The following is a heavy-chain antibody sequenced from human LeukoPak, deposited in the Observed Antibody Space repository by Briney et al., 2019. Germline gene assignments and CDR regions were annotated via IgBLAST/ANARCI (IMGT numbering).Heavy chain of an antibody. CDR3: ATTFRSGRLPVYFDY. CDR1: GYTFTFCY. D-gene: IGHD3-3*01. CDR2: INPNSGDT. V-gene: IGHV1-2*02. J-gene: IGHJ4*02. Sequence: ASVTVSCTSSGYTFTFCYRHWVRQAPGQGLEWMGWINPNSGDTNYAQKFQGTVTMTRDTSIRTAYMELSRLRSDDTAVSYCATTFRSGRLPVYFDYWGQGTLVTVTS.